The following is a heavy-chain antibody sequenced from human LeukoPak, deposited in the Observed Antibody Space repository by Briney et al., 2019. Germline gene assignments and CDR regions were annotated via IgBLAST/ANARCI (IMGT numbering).Heavy chain of an antibody. Sequence: AAALQTSCEGSGYSFTTYWIGWGRRMPGKGVEWMGILYTGDSDTRYSPSFQGQVTISADKSISTAYLQWSSLKASDTAMYYCARAILEWNYGMDVWGQGTTVTVSS. CDR3: ARAILEWNYGMDV. CDR1: GYSFTTYW. J-gene: IGHJ6*02. CDR2: LYTGDSDT. V-gene: IGHV5-51*01. D-gene: IGHD3-3*01.